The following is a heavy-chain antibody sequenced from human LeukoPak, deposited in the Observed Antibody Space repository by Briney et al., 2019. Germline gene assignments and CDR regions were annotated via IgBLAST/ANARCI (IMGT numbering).Heavy chain of an antibody. V-gene: IGHV4-39*01. Sequence: SETLSLTCTVSGGSINSSHYYWGWIRQPPGKGLEWIGSVYYSGSTYYNPFLKSRVSITVDTSKNQFYLKLSSVTAADTAVYYCARRRYDSGGYPHWGQGTPVTVSS. CDR2: VYYSGST. CDR1: GGSINSSHYY. J-gene: IGHJ4*02. D-gene: IGHD3-22*01. CDR3: ARRRYDSGGYPH.